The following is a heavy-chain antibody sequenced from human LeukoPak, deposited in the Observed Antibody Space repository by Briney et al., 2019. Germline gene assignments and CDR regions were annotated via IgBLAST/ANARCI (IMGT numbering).Heavy chain of an antibody. CDR1: GGSISSYY. CDR3: ARDEGGGSLDY. Sequence: PSETLSLTCTVSGGSISSYYWSWIRQPPGKGLEWIGCIYHTGSTNYNPSLKSRVTISIDTSKNQFSLRLSSVTAADTAVYYCARDEGGGSLDYWGQGTLVTVSS. D-gene: IGHD1-26*01. J-gene: IGHJ4*02. CDR2: IYHTGST. V-gene: IGHV4-59*12.